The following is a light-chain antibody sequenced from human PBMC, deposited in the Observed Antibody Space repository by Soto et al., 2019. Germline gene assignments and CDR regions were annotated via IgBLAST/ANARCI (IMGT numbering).Light chain of an antibody. CDR1: QTISSW. CDR3: QQYTTSPFT. J-gene: IGKJ3*01. V-gene: IGKV1-5*01. Sequence: DIQMTQSPSTLSGSVGDRVTITCRASQTISSWLAWYQQKPGKAPKLLIYGASSRATGIPDRFSGSGSGADFTLTISRLEPEDFAVYYCQQYTTSPFTFGPGTKVDIK. CDR2: GAS.